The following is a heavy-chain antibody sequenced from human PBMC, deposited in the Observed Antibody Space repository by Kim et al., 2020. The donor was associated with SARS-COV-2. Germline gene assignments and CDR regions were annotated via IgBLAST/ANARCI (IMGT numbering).Heavy chain of an antibody. D-gene: IGHD2-2*01. CDR3: ARDVARGSLNSIVVVPAAIGQVRRFDP. J-gene: IGHJ5*02. V-gene: IGHV4-39*07. Sequence: SETLSLTCTVSGGSISSSSYYWGWIRQPPGKGLEWIGSIYYSGSTYYNPSLKSRVTISVDTSKNQFSLKLSSVTAADTAVYYCARDVARGSLNSIVVVPAAIGQVRRFDPWGQGTLVTVSS. CDR2: IYYSGST. CDR1: GGSISSSSYY.